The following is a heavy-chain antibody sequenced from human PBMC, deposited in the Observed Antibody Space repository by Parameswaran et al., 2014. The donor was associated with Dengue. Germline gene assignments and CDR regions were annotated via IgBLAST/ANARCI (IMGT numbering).Heavy chain of an antibody. D-gene: IGHD1-1*01. CDR3: ARDRNFAFDS. CDR2: IRSKAYGGTT. J-gene: IGHJ4*02. V-gene: IGHV3-49*02. Sequence: VRQAPGKGLEWVGFIRSKAYGGTTEYAASVKGRFTISRDDSKTIAYLQMNSLKTEDTAVYYCARDRNFAFDSWGQGTLVTVSS.